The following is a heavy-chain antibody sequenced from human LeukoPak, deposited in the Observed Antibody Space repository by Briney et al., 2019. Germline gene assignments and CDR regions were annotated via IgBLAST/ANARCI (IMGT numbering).Heavy chain of an antibody. J-gene: IGHJ6*03. D-gene: IGHD6-6*01. V-gene: IGHV3-53*01. CDR2: IYSDGST. Sequence: GGSLRLSCAASGFTVSSNYMSWVRQAPGKGLEWVSVIYSDGSTYYADSVKGRFTISRDNSKNTLYLQMNSLRAEDTAVYYCARELGGRIAARPLVGYMDVWGKGTTVTVSS. CDR1: GFTVSSNY. CDR3: ARELGGRIAARPLVGYMDV.